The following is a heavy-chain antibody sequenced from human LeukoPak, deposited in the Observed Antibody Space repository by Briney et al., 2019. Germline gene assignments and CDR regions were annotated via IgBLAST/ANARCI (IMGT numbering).Heavy chain of an antibody. Sequence: GGSLRLSCAASGFTFSSYSMNWVRQAPGKGLEWVSSISSSSSYIYYADSVKGRFTISRDNAKNSLYLQMNSLRAEDTAVYYCARDVSRGRYYDILTGYSLDYFDYWGQGTLVTVSS. CDR2: ISSSSSYI. CDR3: ARDVSRGRYYDILTGYSLDYFDY. V-gene: IGHV3-21*01. D-gene: IGHD3-9*01. J-gene: IGHJ4*02. CDR1: GFTFSSYS.